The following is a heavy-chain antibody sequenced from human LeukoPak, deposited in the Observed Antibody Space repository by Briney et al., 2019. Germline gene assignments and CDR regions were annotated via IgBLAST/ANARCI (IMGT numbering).Heavy chain of an antibody. J-gene: IGHJ3*02. V-gene: IGHV1-18*01. CDR1: GYTFTSYG. D-gene: IGHD5-24*01. CDR3: ARGVVEMATWDDAFDI. Sequence: ASVKVSCKASGYTFTSYGISWVRQAPGQGLEWMGWISAYNGNPNYAQKLQGRVTMTTDTSTSTAYMELRSLRSDDTAVYYCARGVVEMATWDDAFDIWGQGTMVTVSS. CDR2: ISAYNGNP.